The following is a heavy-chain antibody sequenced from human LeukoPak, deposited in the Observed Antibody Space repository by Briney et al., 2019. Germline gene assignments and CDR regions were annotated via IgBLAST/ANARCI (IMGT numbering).Heavy chain of an antibody. CDR2: INPNSGGS. D-gene: IGHD2-15*01. CDR3: ARSPAIRYCSGGSCCLFDY. Sequence: SVKVSCKSSGYTFTGYYMHWLRQAPGQGLEWMGWINPNSGGSNYAQKFQGRVTMTRDTSISTAYMELSRLRSDDTAVYYCARSPAIRYCSGGSCCLFDYWGQGTLVTVSS. V-gene: IGHV1-2*02. CDR1: GYTFTGYY. J-gene: IGHJ4*02.